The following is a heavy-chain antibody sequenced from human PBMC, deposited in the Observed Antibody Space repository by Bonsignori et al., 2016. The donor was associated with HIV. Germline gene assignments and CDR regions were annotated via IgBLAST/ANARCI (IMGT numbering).Heavy chain of an antibody. V-gene: IGHV3-7*03. Sequence: GGSLRLSCAASGFTFSTYWMSWVRQAPGKGLEWVANIQPDGSQKHYVDSVKGRFTISRDNAKNALYLQMISLRAEDTALYFCVRYKQGFFGEGYFDSWGQGTLVTVSS. CDR3: VRYKQGFFGEGYFDS. CDR2: IQPDGSQK. CDR1: GFTFSTYW. D-gene: IGHD3-10*01. J-gene: IGHJ4*02.